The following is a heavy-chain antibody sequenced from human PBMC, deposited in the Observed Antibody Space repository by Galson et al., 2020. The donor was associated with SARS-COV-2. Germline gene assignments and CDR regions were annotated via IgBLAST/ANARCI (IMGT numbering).Heavy chain of an antibody. J-gene: IGHJ4*02. D-gene: IGHD2-2*01. V-gene: IGHV4-59*01. Sequence: SETLSITCTVSGGSISSYYWSWIRQPPGKGLEWIGYIYYSGSTNYNPSLKSRVTISVDTSKNQFSLKLSSVTAADTAVYYCARDSYQYFDYWGQGTLVTVSS. CDR1: GGSISSYY. CDR3: ARDSYQYFDY. CDR2: IYYSGST.